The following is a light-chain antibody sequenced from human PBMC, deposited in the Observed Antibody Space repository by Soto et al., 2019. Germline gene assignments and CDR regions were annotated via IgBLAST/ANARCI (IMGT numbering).Light chain of an antibody. V-gene: IGKV3-11*01. Sequence: EIVLTQSPATLSLSPGERATLSCRASQSVSSYLAWYQQKPGQAPRLLIYDASNRATGIPARFSGSGSGTDFTLNISSLEPEDFAVYYCQQRSNWPPRITFGQGTRREIK. CDR1: QSVSSY. J-gene: IGKJ5*01. CDR2: DAS. CDR3: QQRSNWPPRIT.